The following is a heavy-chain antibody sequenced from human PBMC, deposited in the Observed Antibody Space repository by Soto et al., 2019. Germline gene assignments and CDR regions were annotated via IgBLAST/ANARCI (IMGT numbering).Heavy chain of an antibody. J-gene: IGHJ4*02. CDR1: GGIFSSNA. V-gene: IGHV1-69*13. Sequence: SVKVSCKASGGIFSSNAVSWVLQAPGQGLEWMGAIIPILGTGNYAQKFQGRVTITADESTSTAYMELSSLRSDDTAVYYCARVGEGNGWTFDYWGQGTLVTVSS. CDR3: ARVGEGNGWTFDY. CDR2: IIPILGTG. D-gene: IGHD6-19*01.